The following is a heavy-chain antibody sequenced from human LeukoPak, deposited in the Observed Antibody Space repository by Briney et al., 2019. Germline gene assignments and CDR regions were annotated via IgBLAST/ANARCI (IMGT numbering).Heavy chain of an antibody. V-gene: IGHV1-8*02. D-gene: IGHD5/OR15-5a*01. CDR3: ARGFDGLRLKGQYFDY. J-gene: IGHJ4*02. CDR2: MNPNSGNT. Sequence: ASVKVSCKASGYTFTSYDINWVRQATGQGLEWMGWMNPNSGNTGYAQKFQGRVTMTRDTSTSTVYMEVTSLRSEDTAVYYCARGFDGLRLKGQYFDYWGQGTLVTVSS. CDR1: GYTFTSYD.